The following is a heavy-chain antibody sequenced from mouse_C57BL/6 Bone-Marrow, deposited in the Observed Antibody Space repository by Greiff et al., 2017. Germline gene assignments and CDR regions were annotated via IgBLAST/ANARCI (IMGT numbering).Heavy chain of an antibody. CDR3: ARGGLDYGSSYWYFDV. J-gene: IGHJ1*03. D-gene: IGHD1-1*01. Sequence: EVKLVESGGGLVQPGESLKLSCESNEYEFPSHDMSWVRKTPEKRLELVAAINSDGGSTYYPDTMERRFIISRDNTKKTLYLQMSSLRSEDTALYYCARGGLDYGSSYWYFDVWGTGTTVTVSS. V-gene: IGHV5-2*01. CDR1: EYEFPSHD. CDR2: INSDGGST.